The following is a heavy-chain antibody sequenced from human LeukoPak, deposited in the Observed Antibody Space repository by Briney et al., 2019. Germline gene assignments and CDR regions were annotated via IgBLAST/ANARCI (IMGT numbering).Heavy chain of an antibody. CDR3: ARGIGGGYSYGYLAY. J-gene: IGHJ4*02. CDR1: GFTFSSYA. D-gene: IGHD5-18*01. Sequence: GGSLRLSCAASGFTFSSYAMYRVRQAPGKGLEYVSAISGNGGSTYYADSVKGRFTISRDTSNNMLYLQMGSLRAEDMAVYYCARGIGGGYSYGYLAYWGQGILVTVSS. CDR2: ISGNGGST. V-gene: IGHV3-64*02.